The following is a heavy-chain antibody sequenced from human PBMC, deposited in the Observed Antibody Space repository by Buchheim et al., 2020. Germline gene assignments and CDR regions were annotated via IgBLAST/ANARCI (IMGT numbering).Heavy chain of an antibody. CDR1: GFTFSSYA. CDR3: AKGSAYGGREGYFDY. V-gene: IGHV3-23*04. Sequence: VQLVESGGGVVQPGRSLRLSCAASGFTFSSYAMRWVRQAPGKGLEWVASISGSGAPTYYADSVKGRFTISRDNSKNTLILQMNSLRAEDTAIYYCAKGSAYGGREGYFDYWGQGTL. CDR2: ISGSGAPT. D-gene: IGHD4-23*01. J-gene: IGHJ4*02.